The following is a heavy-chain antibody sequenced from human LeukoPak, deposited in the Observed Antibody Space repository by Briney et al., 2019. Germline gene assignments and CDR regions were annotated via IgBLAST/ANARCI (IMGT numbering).Heavy chain of an antibody. J-gene: IGHJ4*02. V-gene: IGHV4-59*01. Sequence: SETLSLTCTASGGSISSYYWSWIRQPPGKGLEWIGYIYYSGSTNYNPSLKSRVTISVDTSKNQFSLKLSSVTAADTAVYYCASHDFWSGYYYFDYWGQGTLVTVSS. CDR2: IYYSGST. CDR1: GGSISSYY. D-gene: IGHD3-3*01. CDR3: ASHDFWSGYYYFDY.